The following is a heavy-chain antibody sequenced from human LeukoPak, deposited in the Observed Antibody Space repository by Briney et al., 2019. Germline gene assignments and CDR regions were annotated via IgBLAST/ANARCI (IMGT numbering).Heavy chain of an antibody. V-gene: IGHV3-23*01. CDR3: AKDARRSSGWYFFDH. Sequence: GGSLRLSCVASGFXFSNLAIGWVRQAPGKGLEWVSVISDSGGTTYCADSVKGRFTISRDNSRNTLYLQMNSLRVEDTAVYYCAKDARRSSGWYFFDHWGQGTLVTVSS. CDR1: GFXFSNLA. D-gene: IGHD6-19*01. CDR2: ISDSGGTT. J-gene: IGHJ4*02.